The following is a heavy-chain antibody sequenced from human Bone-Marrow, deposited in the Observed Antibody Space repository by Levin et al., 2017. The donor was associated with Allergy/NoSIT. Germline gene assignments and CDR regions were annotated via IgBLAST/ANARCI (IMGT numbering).Heavy chain of an antibody. V-gene: IGHV1-8*01. CDR2: MNPNSGNT. Sequence: ASVKVSCKASGYTFTNYDINWVRQATGQGLEWMGWMNPNSGNTGYAQKFQGRVTMTRNTSISTAYMELSSLRSEDTAVYYCATGRSSGWYSNWFDPWGQGTLVTVSS. J-gene: IGHJ5*02. CDR3: ATGRSSGWYSNWFDP. CDR1: GYTFTNYD. D-gene: IGHD6-19*01.